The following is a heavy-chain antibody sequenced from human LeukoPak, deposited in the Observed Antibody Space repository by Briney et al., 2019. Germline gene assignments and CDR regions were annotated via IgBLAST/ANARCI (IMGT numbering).Heavy chain of an antibody. D-gene: IGHD4-23*01. J-gene: IGHJ4*02. V-gene: IGHV3-33*01. CDR3: ARDSVGPFDY. CDR2: IWYDGSNK. CDR1: GFTFSSYG. Sequence: PGRSLRLSCAASGFTFSSYGMHWVRQAPGKGLEWVAAIWYDGSNKYYADSVKGRFTISRDNSKNTLYLQMNSLRAEDTAVYYCARDSVGPFDYWGQGTLVTVSS.